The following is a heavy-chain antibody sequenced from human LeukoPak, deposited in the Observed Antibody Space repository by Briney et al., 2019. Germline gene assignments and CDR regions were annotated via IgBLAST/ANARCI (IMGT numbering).Heavy chain of an antibody. CDR2: ISYDGSNK. D-gene: IGHD5-12*01. J-gene: IGHJ4*02. CDR1: AFTFSSYA. V-gene: IGHV3-30-3*01. Sequence: PGGSLRLSWAASAFTFSSYAMHWVRQAPGKGLEWVAFISYDGSNKYYADSVKGRFTISRDDSKKTLYLQRNSLRAEDTAVYYCARDSEVALWDYWGQGTLVTVSS. CDR3: ARDSEVALWDY.